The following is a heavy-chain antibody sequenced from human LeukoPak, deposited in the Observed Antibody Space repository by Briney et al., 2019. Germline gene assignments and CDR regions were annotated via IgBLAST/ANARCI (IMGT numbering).Heavy chain of an antibody. CDR2: IYYSGST. J-gene: IGHJ4*02. CDR3: ARLTGAAAVHY. D-gene: IGHD6-13*01. Sequence: HSETLSLTCTVSGGSISSSSYYWGWIRQPPGKGLEWIGSIYYSGSTYYNPSLKSRVSISVDTSKNQFSLKLSSVTAADTAVYYCARLTGAAAVHYWGQGTLVTVPS. CDR1: GGSISSSSYY. V-gene: IGHV4-39*01.